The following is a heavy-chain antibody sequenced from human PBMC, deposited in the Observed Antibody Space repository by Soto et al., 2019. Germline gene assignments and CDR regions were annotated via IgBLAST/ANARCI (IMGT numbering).Heavy chain of an antibody. CDR1: GFTFSSYG. D-gene: IGHD3-22*01. CDR2: IWYDGSNK. J-gene: IGHJ3*02. V-gene: IGHV3-33*01. CDR3: ARVDSYYYDSSGSDAFDI. Sequence: PGGSLRLSCAASGFTFSSYGMHWVRQAPGKGLEWVAVIWYDGSNKYYADSVKGRFTISRDNSKNTLYLQMNSLRAEDTAVYYCARVDSYYYDSSGSDAFDIWGQRTMVTVSS.